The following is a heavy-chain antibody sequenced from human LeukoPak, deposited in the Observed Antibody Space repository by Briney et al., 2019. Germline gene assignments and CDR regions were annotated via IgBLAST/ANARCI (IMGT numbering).Heavy chain of an antibody. D-gene: IGHD6-13*01. CDR3: ARDTSSWNNVMSY. V-gene: IGHV3-21*01. J-gene: IGHJ4*02. CDR2: ISDSSSYI. Sequence: GGSLRLSCAASGFTISTYYMKWVRQAPGKGLEWVSSISDSSSYIYYADSVKGRFTISRDNAKNSLYLQMNSLRAEDTAVYYCARDTSSWNNVMSYWGQGTLVTVSS. CDR1: GFTISTYY.